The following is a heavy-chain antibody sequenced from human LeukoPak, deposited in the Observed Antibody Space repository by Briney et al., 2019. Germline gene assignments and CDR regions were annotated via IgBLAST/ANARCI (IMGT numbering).Heavy chain of an antibody. D-gene: IGHD2-8*01. CDR3: ARGGFGYVYFDY. CDR2: IKGDGSEK. Sequence: GGSLRLSYAASGFTFSAYWMSWVRQAPGKGLEWVAHIKGDGSEKYSVDSVKGRFTISRDNAKSSLYLQMNSLRAEDTALYYCARGGFGYVYFDYWGQGSLVTVSS. J-gene: IGHJ4*02. V-gene: IGHV3-7*01. CDR1: GFTFSAYW.